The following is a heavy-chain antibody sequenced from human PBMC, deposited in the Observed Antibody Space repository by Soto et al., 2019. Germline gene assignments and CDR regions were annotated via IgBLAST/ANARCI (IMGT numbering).Heavy chain of an antibody. D-gene: IGHD3-10*01. CDR3: ARVGEGIEVPGRIQYFAH. Sequence: SGPTLVNRTQTLTLTCTFPGFSLSTSVVGVGWIRHPAGKALEWVALIYWDDDKRYSPSLKSGLTITKDTSKNQAVLTMTNMDPVDTAVYYCARVGEGIEVPGRIQYFAHWGQGTLVTVYS. CDR2: IYWDDDK. CDR1: GFSLSTSVVG. J-gene: IGHJ4*02. V-gene: IGHV2-5*02.